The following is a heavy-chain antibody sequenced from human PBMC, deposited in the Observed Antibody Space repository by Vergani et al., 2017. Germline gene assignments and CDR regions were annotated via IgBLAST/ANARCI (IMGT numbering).Heavy chain of an antibody. D-gene: IGHD3-9*01. Sequence: QVQLQQWGAGLLKPSETLSLTCAVYGGSFSGYYWSWIRQPPGKGLEWIGEINHSGSTNYNPSLKSRVTISVDTSKNQFSLKLSSVTAADTAVYYCARVNPMMAAFDIWGHGTLVTVSS. V-gene: IGHV4-34*01. CDR1: GGSFSGYY. J-gene: IGHJ4*01. CDR3: ARVNPMMAAFDI. CDR2: INHSGST.